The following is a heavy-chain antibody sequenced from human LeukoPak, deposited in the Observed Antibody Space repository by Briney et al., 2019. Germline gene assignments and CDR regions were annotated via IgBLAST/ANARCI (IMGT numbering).Heavy chain of an antibody. V-gene: IGHV3-30-3*01. J-gene: IGHJ4*02. D-gene: IGHD4-17*01. CDR3: AIFGDYTGKYYFDY. Sequence: GRSLRLSCAASGFTFSSYAMHWVRQAPGKGLEWVAVISYDGSNKYYADSVKGRFTISRDNSKNTLYLQMNSLRAEDTAVYYCAIFGDYTGKYYFDYWGQGTLVTVSS. CDR2: ISYDGSNK. CDR1: GFTFSSYA.